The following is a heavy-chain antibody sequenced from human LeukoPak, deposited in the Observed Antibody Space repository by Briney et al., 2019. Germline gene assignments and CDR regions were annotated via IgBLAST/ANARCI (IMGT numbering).Heavy chain of an antibody. V-gene: IGHV1-2*02. D-gene: IGHD3-22*01. CDR1: GYTFTGYY. CDR2: MNPNSGGT. J-gene: IGHJ5*02. CDR3: ARGRSDSSGSPAANWFDP. Sequence: ASVKVSCKASGYTFTGYYMHGVRQAPGQGLEWMGWMNPNSGGTNYAQKFQGRVTMTRDTSISTAYMELNRLKSDDTAVYYCARGRSDSSGSPAANWFDPWGQGTLVTVSS.